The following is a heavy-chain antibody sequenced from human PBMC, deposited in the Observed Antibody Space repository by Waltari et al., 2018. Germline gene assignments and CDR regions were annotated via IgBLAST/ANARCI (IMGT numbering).Heavy chain of an antibody. J-gene: IGHJ3*02. Sequence: EVQLVESGGGLVKPGGSLRLSCAASGFTFSSYSMNWFRQAPGKGLEWVSSISSSSSYIYYADSVKGRFTISRDNAKNSLYLQMNSLRAEDTAVYYCARTLYGSGDHDAFDIWGQGTMVTVSS. D-gene: IGHD3-10*01. CDR1: GFTFSSYS. V-gene: IGHV3-21*01. CDR2: ISSSSSYI. CDR3: ARTLYGSGDHDAFDI.